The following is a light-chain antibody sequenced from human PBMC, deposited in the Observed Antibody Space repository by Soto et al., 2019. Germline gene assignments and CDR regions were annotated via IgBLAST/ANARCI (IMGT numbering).Light chain of an antibody. V-gene: IGKV3-20*01. CDR3: QKYDTSPYT. CDR1: QTVIKNY. J-gene: IGKJ2*01. CDR2: GAS. Sequence: ESVLTQSPGTLSLSPGERATLSCRASQTVIKNYLAWYQRKPGQAPRLLIYGASNRATGIPDRFSGDGSGTDFTLTINRLEAEDSALYCCQKYDTSPYTFGQGTKLEIK.